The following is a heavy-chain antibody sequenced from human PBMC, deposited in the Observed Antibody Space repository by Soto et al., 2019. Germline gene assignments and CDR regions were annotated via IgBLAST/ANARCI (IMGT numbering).Heavy chain of an antibody. CDR2: INPNSGDT. CDR3: ARPSQLLGETGTTGVDS. V-gene: IGHV1-2*02. CDR1: GYTFTGHY. Sequence: QVQLVQSGAEVKKPGASVKVSCKASGYTFTGHYIHWVRQAPGQGLEWMGWINPNSGDTNYSQKFQGRVTMNRDTSISTAYMELSRLRSDDTAVYYCARPSQLLGETGTTGVDSWGQGALVTVSS. D-gene: IGHD1-7*01. J-gene: IGHJ4*02.